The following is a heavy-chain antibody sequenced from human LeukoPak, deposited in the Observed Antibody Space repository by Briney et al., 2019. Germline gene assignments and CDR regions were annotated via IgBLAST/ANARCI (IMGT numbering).Heavy chain of an antibody. CDR1: GGSISSYY. D-gene: IGHD2-2*01. J-gene: IGHJ6*03. CDR2: IYYSGST. CDR3: ARTTEGYCSSTRRYGFYYYYYMDV. V-gene: IGHV4-59*01. Sequence: SETLSLTCTVSGGSISSYYWSWIRQPPGKGLEWIGYIYYSGSTNYNPSLKSRVTISVDMSKNQFSLKLSSVTAADTAVYYCARTTEGYCSSTRRYGFYYYYYMDVWGKGTTVTISS.